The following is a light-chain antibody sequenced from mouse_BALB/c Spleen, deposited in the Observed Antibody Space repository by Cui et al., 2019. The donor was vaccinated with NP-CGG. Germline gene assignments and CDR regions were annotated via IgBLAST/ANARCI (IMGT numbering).Light chain of an antibody. CDR2: GTN. CDR1: TGAVTTSNY. V-gene: IGLV1*01. Sequence: QAVVPQASPLTTSPAATVTLTCRSRTGAVTTSNYANWVQEKPDHLFTGLIGGTNNRAPGVPARFSGSLIGDKAALTITGAQTEDEAIYFCALWYSNHWVFGGGTKLTVL. CDR3: ALWYSNHWV. J-gene: IGLJ1*01.